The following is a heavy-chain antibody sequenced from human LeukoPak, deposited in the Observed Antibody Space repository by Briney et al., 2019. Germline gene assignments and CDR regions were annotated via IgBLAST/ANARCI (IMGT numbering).Heavy chain of an antibody. CDR1: GGSVSSGSYY. Sequence: SETLSLPCTVSGGSVSSGSYYWSWIRQPPGKGLEWIGYIYYSGSTNYKPSLKSRVTISVDTSKNQFSLKLSSVTAADTAVYYCARVPVKLLWFGELSSWGQGTLVTVSS. D-gene: IGHD3-10*01. CDR2: IYYSGST. V-gene: IGHV4-61*01. CDR3: ARVPVKLLWFGELSS. J-gene: IGHJ4*02.